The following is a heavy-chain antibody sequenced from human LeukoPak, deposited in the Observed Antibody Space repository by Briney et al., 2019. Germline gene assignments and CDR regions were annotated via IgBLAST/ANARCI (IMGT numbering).Heavy chain of an antibody. CDR2: ISGSGGST. CDR3: AKDVLPAAMYDWFDP. V-gene: IGHV3-23*01. D-gene: IGHD2-2*01. Sequence: GGSLRLSCATSGFTFSSYAMSWVRQAPGKGLEWVSAISGSGGSTYYADSVKGRFTISRDNSKNTLYLQMNSLRAEDTAVYYCAKDVLPAAMYDWFDPWGQGTLVTVSS. J-gene: IGHJ5*02. CDR1: GFTFSSYA.